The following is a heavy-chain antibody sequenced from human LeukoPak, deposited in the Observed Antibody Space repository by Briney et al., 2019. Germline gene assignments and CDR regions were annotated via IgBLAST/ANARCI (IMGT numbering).Heavy chain of an antibody. Sequence: SETLSLTCTVSGGSISSSSYYWGWIRQPPGKGLEWIGSIYYSGNTYYNPSLKSRVTISVDTSKNQFSLKLSSVTAADTAVYYCARVYYDSSGYFINYYYMDVWGKGTTVTVSS. J-gene: IGHJ6*03. CDR2: IYYSGNT. V-gene: IGHV4-39*07. D-gene: IGHD3-22*01. CDR1: GGSISSSSYY. CDR3: ARVYYDSSGYFINYYYMDV.